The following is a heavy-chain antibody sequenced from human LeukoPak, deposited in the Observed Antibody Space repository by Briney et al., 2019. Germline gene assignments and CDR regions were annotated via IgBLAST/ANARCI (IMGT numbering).Heavy chain of an antibody. CDR2: ISASGSST. V-gene: IGHV3-23*01. D-gene: IGHD2-2*01. Sequence: GGSLSLSCAASGFTFRNYAMTWVRQAPGKGLEWVSSISASGSSTWYADSVKGRFTISRDNAKNPLYLPINNPRAEDTAEYYCAKNEPGDYSTRFDPWGQGTLVTLSS. CDR3: AKNEPGDYSTRFDP. J-gene: IGHJ5*02. CDR1: GFTFRNYA.